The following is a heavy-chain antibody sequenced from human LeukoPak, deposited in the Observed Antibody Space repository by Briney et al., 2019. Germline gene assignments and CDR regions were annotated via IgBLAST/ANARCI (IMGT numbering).Heavy chain of an antibody. Sequence: ASVTVSCKASGYTFTGYYMHWVRQAPGQGLEWMGWINPNSGGTNYAQNLQGRVTLTTYTSTTTAYLELRSLTSDDTAVYYCARDPSNTSGWKTWFDPWGQGTLVTVSS. J-gene: IGHJ5*02. D-gene: IGHD6-19*01. CDR3: ARDPSNTSGWKTWFDP. CDR2: INPNSGGT. V-gene: IGHV1-2*02. CDR1: GYTFTGYY.